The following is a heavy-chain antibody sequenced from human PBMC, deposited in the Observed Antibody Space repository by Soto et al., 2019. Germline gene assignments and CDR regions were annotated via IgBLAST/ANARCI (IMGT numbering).Heavy chain of an antibody. CDR3: ARDGGGISGEIAVAGYYYYYGMDV. CDR1: GAAISSSSYY. D-gene: IGHD6-19*01. Sequence: ASEALSLTCTVSGAAISSSSYYWCWIRQRPGKGLEWIGSIYYSGSTYYNPSLKSRVTISVDTSKNQFSLKLSSVTAADTAVYYCARDGGGISGEIAVAGYYYYYGMDVWGQGTTVTVSS. V-gene: IGHV4-39*02. J-gene: IGHJ6*02. CDR2: IYYSGST.